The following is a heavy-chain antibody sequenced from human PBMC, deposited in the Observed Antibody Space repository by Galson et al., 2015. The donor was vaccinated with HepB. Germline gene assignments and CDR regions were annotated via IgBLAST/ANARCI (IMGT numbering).Heavy chain of an antibody. Sequence: SLRLSCAASGFTFSSYSMNWVRQAPGKGLEWVSYISSSSSTIYYADSVKGRFTISRDNAKNSLYLQMNSLRDEDTAVYYCARETVTTGGAGYFDYWGQGTLVTVSS. J-gene: IGHJ4*02. CDR3: ARETVTTGGAGYFDY. V-gene: IGHV3-48*02. D-gene: IGHD4-17*01. CDR2: ISSSSSTI. CDR1: GFTFSSYS.